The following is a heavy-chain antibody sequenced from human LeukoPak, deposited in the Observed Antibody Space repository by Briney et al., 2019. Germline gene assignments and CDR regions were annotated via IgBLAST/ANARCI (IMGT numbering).Heavy chain of an antibody. J-gene: IGHJ6*02. Sequence: PSETLSLTCTVSGGSISSYYWSWIRQPPGKGLEWIGYIYYSGSTNYNPSLKSRVTISVDTSKNQFSLKLSSVTAADTAVYYCASGHCSGGSCYGLDYYYYGMDVWGQGTTVTVSS. CDR2: IYYSGST. CDR1: GGSISSYY. V-gene: IGHV4-59*01. D-gene: IGHD2-15*01. CDR3: ASGHCSGGSCYGLDYYYYGMDV.